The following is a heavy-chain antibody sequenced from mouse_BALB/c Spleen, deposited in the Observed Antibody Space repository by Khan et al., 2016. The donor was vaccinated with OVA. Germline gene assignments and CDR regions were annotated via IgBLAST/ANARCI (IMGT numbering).Heavy chain of an antibody. CDR1: GYTFTSYD. Sequence: QMQLEESGAELVKPGASVKLSCKASGYTFTSYDINWVRQRPEQGLEWIGWMFPGDGSTKYNENFKGNATLTSDKSSSTAYMQLSRLTSEDSGAYFCARGGYGGFAYWGQGTLVTVSA. V-gene: IGHV1-85*01. CDR3: ARGGYGGFAY. CDR2: MFPGDGST. J-gene: IGHJ3*01. D-gene: IGHD2-14*01.